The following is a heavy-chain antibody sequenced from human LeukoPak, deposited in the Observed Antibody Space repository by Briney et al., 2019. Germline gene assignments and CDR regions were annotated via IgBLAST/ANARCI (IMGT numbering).Heavy chain of an antibody. Sequence: SETLSLTCAVYGGSFSGYYWSWIRQPPGKGLEWIGEINHSGSTNYNPSLKSRVTISVDTSKNQFSLRLSSVTAADTAVYYCALGGGVVVPAAITWFDPWGQGTLVTVSS. CDR3: ALGGGVVVPAAITWFDP. CDR2: INHSGST. J-gene: IGHJ5*02. D-gene: IGHD2-2*02. CDR1: GGSFSGYY. V-gene: IGHV4-34*01.